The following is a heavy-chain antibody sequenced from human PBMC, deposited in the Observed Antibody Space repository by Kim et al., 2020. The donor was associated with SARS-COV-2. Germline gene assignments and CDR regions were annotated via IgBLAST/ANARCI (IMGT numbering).Heavy chain of an antibody. D-gene: IGHD1-7*01. CDR2: IDWDDEK. CDR3: ARIRGIGTTRSQSYQYYMDV. V-gene: IGHV2-70*11. Sequence: SGPTLVNPTQTLTLTCTFSGSSLFTRGMCVSWIRQPPGKALEWLARIDWDDEKYYNTSLKTRLTISKDTSKNQVVLTMTNMDPVDTATYYCARIRGIGTTRSQSYQYYMDVWGKGTTVTVSS. CDR1: GSSLFTRGMC. J-gene: IGHJ6*03.